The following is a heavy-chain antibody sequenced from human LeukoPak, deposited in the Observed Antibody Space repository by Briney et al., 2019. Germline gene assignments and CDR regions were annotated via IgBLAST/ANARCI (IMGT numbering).Heavy chain of an antibody. Sequence: GGSLRLSCAASGFTFSNYGMHWVRQAPGKGLEWVAVISYDGSNKFYADSVKGRFTISRDNSKNTLYLQMNSLRAEDTAVYYCAKTVAVGSYYYSSGSYGAFDYWGQGTLVTVSS. CDR2: ISYDGSNK. CDR3: AKTVAVGSYYYSSGSYGAFDY. V-gene: IGHV3-30*18. CDR1: GFTFSNYG. D-gene: IGHD3-10*01. J-gene: IGHJ4*02.